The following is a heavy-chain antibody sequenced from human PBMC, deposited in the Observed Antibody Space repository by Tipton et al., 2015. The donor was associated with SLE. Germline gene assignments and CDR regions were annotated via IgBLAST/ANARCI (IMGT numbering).Heavy chain of an antibody. J-gene: IGHJ6*02. Sequence: QLVQSGAEVKKPGESLRISCRGSGYSFTSYWISWVRQMPGKGLEWMGRIDPSDSYTNYSPSFQGHVTISADKSITTAYLQWNSLKASDTAMYYCARRFGGSSSDYYYYGMDVWGQGTTVTVSS. D-gene: IGHD6-13*01. V-gene: IGHV5-10-1*01. CDR2: IDPSDSYT. CDR1: GYSFTSYW. CDR3: ARRFGGSSSDYYYYGMDV.